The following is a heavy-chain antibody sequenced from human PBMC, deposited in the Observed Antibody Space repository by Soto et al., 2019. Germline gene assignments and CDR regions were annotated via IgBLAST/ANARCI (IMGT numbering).Heavy chain of an antibody. V-gene: IGHV3-30*03. CDR3: AARFGGVIDPFDY. Sequence: GGSLRLSCAASGFTFSSYGMHWVRQAPGKGLEWVAVISYDGSNKYYADSVKGRFTISRDNSKNTLYLQMNSLRAEDTAVYYCAARFGGVIDPFDYWGQGTLVTVSS. CDR1: GFTFSSYG. CDR2: ISYDGSNK. D-gene: IGHD3-16*02. J-gene: IGHJ4*02.